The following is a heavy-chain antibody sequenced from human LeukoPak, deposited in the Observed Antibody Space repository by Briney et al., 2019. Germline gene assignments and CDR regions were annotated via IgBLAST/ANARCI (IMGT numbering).Heavy chain of an antibody. CDR3: ARRYDSGSYHLPH. CDR2: MNPNSGNT. V-gene: IGHV1-8*01. CDR1: GYTFTSYD. D-gene: IGHD3-10*01. J-gene: IGHJ4*02. Sequence: ASVRVSCKASGYTFTSYDTNWVRQAAGQGLEWMGWMNPNSGNTGYAQKFQGRITMARNTSISTAYMELSSLTSEDTAVYFCARRYDSGSYHLPHWGQGTLVTVSS.